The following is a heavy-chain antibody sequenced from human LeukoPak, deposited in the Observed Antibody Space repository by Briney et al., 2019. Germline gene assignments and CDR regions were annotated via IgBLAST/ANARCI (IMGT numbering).Heavy chain of an antibody. Sequence: SETLSLTCAVYGGSFSGYYWSWIRQPPGKGLEWIGEINHSGSTNYNPSLKSRVTISVDTSKNQFSLKLSSVTAADTAVYYCARAGGSGSGLGPDAFDIWGQGTMVTVSS. CDR2: INHSGST. V-gene: IGHV4-34*01. CDR3: ARAGGSGSGLGPDAFDI. J-gene: IGHJ3*02. CDR1: GGSFSGYY. D-gene: IGHD3-10*01.